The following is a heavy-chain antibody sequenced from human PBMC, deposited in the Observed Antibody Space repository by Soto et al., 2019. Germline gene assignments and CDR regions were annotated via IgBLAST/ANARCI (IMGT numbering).Heavy chain of an antibody. J-gene: IGHJ4*02. CDR1: GGTFSSYA. CDR3: ARTRKYYYDSSGYYLSY. Sequence: GASVKVSCKASGGTFSSYAISWVRQAPGQGLEWMGGIIPIFGTANYAQKFQGRVTITADESTSTAYTELSSLRSEDTAVYYCARTRKYYYDSSGYYLSYWGQGTLVTVSS. CDR2: IIPIFGTA. D-gene: IGHD3-22*01. V-gene: IGHV1-69*13.